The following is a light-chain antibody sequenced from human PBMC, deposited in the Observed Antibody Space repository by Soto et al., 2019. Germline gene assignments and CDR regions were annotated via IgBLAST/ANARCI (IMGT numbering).Light chain of an antibody. J-gene: IGLJ1*01. V-gene: IGLV2-8*01. CDR1: SSDVGAYNY. Sequence: QSVLTQPPSASGSLGQSVTISCTGTSSDVGAYNYVSWYQQHPGRAPKLMIYEVTRRPSGVPDRFSGSKSGNTASLNVSGLQAEDEADYYCCSYADNNDYVFGNGTKV. CDR2: EVT. CDR3: CSYADNNDYV.